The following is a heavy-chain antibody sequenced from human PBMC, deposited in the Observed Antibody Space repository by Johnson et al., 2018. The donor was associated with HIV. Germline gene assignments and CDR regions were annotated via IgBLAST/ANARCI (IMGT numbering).Heavy chain of an antibody. J-gene: IGHJ3*02. CDR3: AKDRGGYYDSSGYGAFDI. Sequence: QVQLVESGGGVVQPGRSLRLSCAASGFTFSDHYMSWIRQAPGKGLEWVSYISSSGSTKYYTDSLKGRLTISRDNAKNTLYLQMNSLRAEDTAVYYCAKDRGGYYDSSGYGAFDIWGQGTMVTVSS. CDR2: ISSSGSTK. CDR1: GFTFSDHY. V-gene: IGHV3-11*04. D-gene: IGHD3-22*01.